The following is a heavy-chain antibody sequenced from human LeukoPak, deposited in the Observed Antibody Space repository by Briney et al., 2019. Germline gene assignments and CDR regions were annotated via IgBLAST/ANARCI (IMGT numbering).Heavy chain of an antibody. Sequence: AASVTVSCKASGYTFTSYGISWVRQAPGQGLEWMGWISAYNGNTNYAQKLQGRVTMTTDTSTSTAYMELRSLRSDDTAVYYCARDLVLSGYCSSTSCYPYYYYGMDVWGQGTTVTVSS. V-gene: IGHV1-18*01. CDR1: GYTFTSYG. CDR2: ISAYNGNT. D-gene: IGHD2-2*03. CDR3: ARDLVLSGYCSSTSCYPYYYYGMDV. J-gene: IGHJ6*02.